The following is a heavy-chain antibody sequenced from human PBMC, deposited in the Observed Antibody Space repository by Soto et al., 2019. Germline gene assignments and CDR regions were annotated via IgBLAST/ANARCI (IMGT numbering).Heavy chain of an antibody. D-gene: IGHD3-9*01. CDR1: GGTFSSYA. CDR2: IIPTFGTA. V-gene: IGHV1-69*06. CDR3: ATSTYYDILTGYSPPLYYYGMDV. Sequence: SVKVSCKASGGTFSSYAISWVRQAPGQGLEWMGGIIPTFGTANYAQKFQGRVTITADKSTSTAYMELSSLRSEDTAVYYCATSTYYDILTGYSPPLYYYGMDVWGQGTTVTVSS. J-gene: IGHJ6*02.